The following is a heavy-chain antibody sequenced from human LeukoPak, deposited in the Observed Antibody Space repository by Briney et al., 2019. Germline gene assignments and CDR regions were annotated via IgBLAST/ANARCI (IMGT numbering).Heavy chain of an antibody. D-gene: IGHD1-26*01. CDR2: ISSSGSTI. J-gene: IGHJ3*02. CDR3: ARDSVVGATTYAFDI. CDR1: GFTFSDYY. Sequence: GGSLRLSCAASGFTFSDYYMSWIRQAPGKGLEWVSYISSSGSTIYYADSVKGRFTISRDNAKNSLYLQMNSLRAEDTAVYYCARDSVVGATTYAFDIWGQGTMVTVSS. V-gene: IGHV3-11*04.